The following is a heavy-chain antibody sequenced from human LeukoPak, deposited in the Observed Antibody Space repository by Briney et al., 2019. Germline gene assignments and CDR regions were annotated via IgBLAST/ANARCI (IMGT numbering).Heavy chain of an antibody. CDR2: ISWNSGSI. CDR3: AKDIIAAAGTGGDGGMDV. V-gene: IGHV3-9*01. CDR1: GFTFDDYA. J-gene: IGHJ6*02. Sequence: SGGSLRLSCAASGFTFDDYAMHWVRQAPGKGLEWASGISWNSGSIGYADSVKGRFTISRDNAKNSLYLQMNSLRAEDTALYYCAKDIIAAAGTGGDGGMDVWGQGTTVTVSS. D-gene: IGHD6-13*01.